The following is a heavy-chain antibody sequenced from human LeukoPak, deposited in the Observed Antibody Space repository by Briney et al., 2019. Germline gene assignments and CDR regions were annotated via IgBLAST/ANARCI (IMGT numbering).Heavy chain of an antibody. Sequence: SQTLSLTCTVSGGSISSGGYYWSWIRQPPGKGLEWIGYIYYSGSTYYNPSLKSRVTISVDTSKNQFSLKLSSVTAADTAVYYCARERDIAAARYYYYGMDVWGQGTTVTVSS. CDR1: GGSISSGGYY. CDR3: ARERDIAAARYYYYGMDV. J-gene: IGHJ6*02. V-gene: IGHV4-30-4*07. CDR2: IYYSGST. D-gene: IGHD6-13*01.